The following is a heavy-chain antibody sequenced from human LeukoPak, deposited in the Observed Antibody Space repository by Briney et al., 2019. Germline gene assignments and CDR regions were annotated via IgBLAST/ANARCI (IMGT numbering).Heavy chain of an antibody. CDR3: ARQAGAAAGIVAGWFDP. D-gene: IGHD6-13*01. Sequence: SETLSLTCTVSGCSISSSSYYWGWIGQPPGKGLEWIGSIYYSGSPYYNPSLKSRVTISVDTSKNQFSLKLSSVTAADTAVYYCARQAGAAAGIVAGWFDPWGQGTLVTVSS. CDR1: GCSISSSSYY. CDR2: IYYSGSP. V-gene: IGHV4-39*01. J-gene: IGHJ5*02.